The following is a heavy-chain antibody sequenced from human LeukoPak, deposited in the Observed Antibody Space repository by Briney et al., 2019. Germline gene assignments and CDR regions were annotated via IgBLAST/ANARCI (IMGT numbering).Heavy chain of an antibody. CDR1: GGSISSSSYY. CDR3: ARLWRAAIDY. D-gene: IGHD1-1*01. CDR2: VYYSGST. Sequence: SETLSLTCTVSGGSISSSSYYWGWIRQPPGKGLEWIGSVYYSGSTYYNPSLKSRVTISADTSKNQFSLKLSSVTAADTAVYYCARLWRAAIDYGGQGTLVTVSS. V-gene: IGHV4-39*01. J-gene: IGHJ4*02.